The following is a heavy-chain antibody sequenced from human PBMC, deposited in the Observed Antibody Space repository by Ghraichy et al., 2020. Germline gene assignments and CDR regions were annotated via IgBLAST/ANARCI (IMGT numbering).Heavy chain of an antibody. D-gene: IGHD1-26*01. J-gene: IGHJ3*02. CDR1: GGSISSGAYS. CDR3: ARNKGYSGSRDAFDI. CDR2: IYDSGST. V-gene: IGHV4-30-2*01. Sequence: QTLSLTCTVSGGSISSGAYSWSWIRQPPGKALEWIGYIYDSGSTFYNPSLRSRVTISVDRSKNQFSLKLMSVTAADTAVYYCARNKGYSGSRDAFDIWGQGTMVTVSS.